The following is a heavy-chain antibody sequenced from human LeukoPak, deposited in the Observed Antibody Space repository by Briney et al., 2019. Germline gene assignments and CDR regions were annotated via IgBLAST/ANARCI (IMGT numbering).Heavy chain of an antibody. J-gene: IGHJ3*02. CDR2: IKQDGSEK. CDR3: ARDHYDSSGYGSFDI. CDR1: GFTFSSYW. Sequence: GGSLRLSCAASGFTFSSYWMSWVRQAPGKGLEWVANIKQDGSEKYYVDSVKGRFTISRDNAKNSLYLQMNSLRAEDTAVYYCARDHYDSSGYGSFDIWGQGTMVTVSS. V-gene: IGHV3-7*01. D-gene: IGHD3-22*01.